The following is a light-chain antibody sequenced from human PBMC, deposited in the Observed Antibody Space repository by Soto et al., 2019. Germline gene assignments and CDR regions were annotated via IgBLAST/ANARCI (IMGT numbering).Light chain of an antibody. Sequence: QSVLTQPPSASGTPGQRVTISCSGSSSNIGRNTVNWYQQLPGTAPKLLIYSNNQRPSGVPDRFSGSMSGTSASLAISGLQSEDESDYYCPAWADSLNRHVFGTGTKLPVL. CDR2: SNN. CDR3: PAWADSLNRHV. V-gene: IGLV1-44*01. J-gene: IGLJ1*01. CDR1: SSNIGRNT.